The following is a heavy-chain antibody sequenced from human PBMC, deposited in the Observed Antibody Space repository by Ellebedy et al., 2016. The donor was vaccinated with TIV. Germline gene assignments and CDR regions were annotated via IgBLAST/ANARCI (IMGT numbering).Heavy chain of an antibody. CDR1: GGTFSSYA. D-gene: IGHD3-10*01. V-gene: IGHV1-69*13. CDR2: IIPIFGTS. J-gene: IGHJ2*01. Sequence: AASVKVSCKASGGTFSSYAISWVRQAPGQGLEWMGGIIPIFGTSNYAQKFQGRVTITADESTSTAYMALSSLRSEDTAVYYCARSGDLPIYWYFDLWGRGTLVTVSS. CDR3: ARSGDLPIYWYFDL.